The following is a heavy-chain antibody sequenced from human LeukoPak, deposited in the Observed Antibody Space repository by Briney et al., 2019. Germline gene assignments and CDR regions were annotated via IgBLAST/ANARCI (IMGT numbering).Heavy chain of an antibody. Sequence: GGSLRLSCAASGFTVSSNYMNWVRQAPGKGLEWVSVIYSGGTTYYADSVRGRFTISRDNSKNTLYLQMNSLRAEDTAVYYCARGPWASGTQITSLDLWGRGTLVTVSS. V-gene: IGHV3-66*01. CDR2: IYSGGTT. CDR3: ARGPWASGTQITSLDL. CDR1: GFTVSSNY. J-gene: IGHJ2*01. D-gene: IGHD3-10*01.